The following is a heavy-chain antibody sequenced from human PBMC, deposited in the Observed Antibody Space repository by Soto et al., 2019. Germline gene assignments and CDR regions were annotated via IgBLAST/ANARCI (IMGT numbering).Heavy chain of an antibody. D-gene: IGHD4-17*01. V-gene: IGHV5-51*01. CDR2: IYPSDSDT. Sequence: GESLKISCQVSGYTFTIYWIGWVRQMPGKGLELMGIIYPSDSDTRYSPSFQGQVTISADQSINTAYLQWDSLKASDTAIYYCARPANTVADHFDLWGQGTPVTVSS. CDR3: ARPANTVADHFDL. J-gene: IGHJ4*02. CDR1: GYTFTIYW.